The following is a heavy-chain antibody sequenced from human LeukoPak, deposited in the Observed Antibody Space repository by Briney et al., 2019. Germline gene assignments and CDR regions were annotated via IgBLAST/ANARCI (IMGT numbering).Heavy chain of an antibody. J-gene: IGHJ4*02. Sequence: SETLSLTCTVSGGSVSSGSYHWSWIRQPPGKPLEWIGYIYYSGSTTYNPSLKSRVTISVDTSKNQFSLKLSSVTAADTAVYYCARGRYSSGWVVGDYWGQGTLVTVST. V-gene: IGHV4-61*01. CDR2: IYYSGST. CDR3: ARGRYSSGWVVGDY. CDR1: GGSVSSGSYH. D-gene: IGHD6-19*01.